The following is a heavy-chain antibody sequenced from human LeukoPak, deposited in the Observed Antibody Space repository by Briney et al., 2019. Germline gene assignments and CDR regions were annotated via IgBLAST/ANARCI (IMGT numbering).Heavy chain of an antibody. CDR3: AREAVAGGYNGFDA. D-gene: IGHD6-19*01. J-gene: IGHJ5*02. CDR1: GGSISSYY. V-gene: IGHV4-59*01. CDR2: VHHSGST. Sequence: SETLSLTCTVSGGSISSYYWSWIRQPAGKGLEWIGYVHHSGSTNYNPSLKSRVTISADTSKNQFSLKLRSVTAADTAVYYFAREAVAGGYNGFDAWGQGTLVTVSS.